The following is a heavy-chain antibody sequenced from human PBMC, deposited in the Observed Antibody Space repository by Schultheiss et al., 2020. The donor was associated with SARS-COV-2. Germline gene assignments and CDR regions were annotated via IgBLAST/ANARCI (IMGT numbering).Heavy chain of an antibody. CDR1: GFTFTNYA. Sequence: GESLKISCAASGFTFTNYAMSWVRQAPGKGLEWVSSLSGSDDDTYYADSVTGRFAISSDSSKNTLYLQINNLRADDTALYYCARRRSGYYDPFYYGMDVWGQGTAVTVSS. D-gene: IGHD5-12*01. CDR2: LSGSDDDT. J-gene: IGHJ6*02. V-gene: IGHV3-23*01. CDR3: ARRRSGYYDPFYYGMDV.